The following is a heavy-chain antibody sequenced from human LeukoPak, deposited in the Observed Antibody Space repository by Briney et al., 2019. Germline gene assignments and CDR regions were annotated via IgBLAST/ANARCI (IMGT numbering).Heavy chain of an antibody. Sequence: SETLSLTCTVSGGSISSGGYYWSWIRQHPGKGLEWIGNIYYSGSTYYNPSLKSRVTISVDTSKIQFSLKLSSVTAAETAVYYCARRGYSYGPSYYFDYWGQGTLVTVSS. CDR3: ARRGYSYGPSYYFDY. J-gene: IGHJ4*02. CDR1: GGSISSGGYY. D-gene: IGHD5-18*01. CDR2: IYYSGST. V-gene: IGHV4-31*03.